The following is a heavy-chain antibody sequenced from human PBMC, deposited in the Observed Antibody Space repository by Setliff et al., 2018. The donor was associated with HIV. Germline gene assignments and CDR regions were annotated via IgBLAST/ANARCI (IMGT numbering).Heavy chain of an antibody. CDR3: ARGGGTSSPIDYHYYIDV. V-gene: IGHV4-38-2*01. Sequence: SETLSLTCAVSGYPIIEAYYWLWIRQSPTKGLEWIASIRSSGDTYYNPSLQSRVIISVDTSNNQFSLKLSSVTAADTAVYYCARGGGTSSPIDYHYYIDVWGKGTTVTVSS. D-gene: IGHD6-6*01. CDR2: IRSSGDT. J-gene: IGHJ6*03. CDR1: GYPIIEAYY.